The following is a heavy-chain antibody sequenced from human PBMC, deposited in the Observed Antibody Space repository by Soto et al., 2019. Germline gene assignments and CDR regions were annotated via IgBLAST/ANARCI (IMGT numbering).Heavy chain of an antibody. J-gene: IGHJ4*02. CDR1: GFTFSSYS. Sequence: GGSLRLSCAASGFTFSSYSMNWVRQAPGEGLEWVSSISSSSSYIYYADSVKGRFTISRDNAKNSLYLQMNSLRAEDTAVYYCARVIMGVNLGDFVYWGQGTLVTVSS. D-gene: IGHD3-10*01. CDR3: ARVIMGVNLGDFVY. CDR2: ISSSSSYI. V-gene: IGHV3-21*01.